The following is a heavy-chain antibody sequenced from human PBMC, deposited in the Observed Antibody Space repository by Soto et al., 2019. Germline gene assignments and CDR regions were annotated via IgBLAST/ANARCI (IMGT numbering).Heavy chain of an antibody. CDR2: VYATGTT. J-gene: IGHJ5*02. CDR1: GGSISKFY. Sequence: SETLSLTCNVSGGSISKFYWAWIRKTAGNGLEWMGRVYATGTTNYNPSLRSRVAMSVDISKKTFSLRLRSVTGADSGVYYCVRDGSKSLRDWFDPRGQGILVTVS. CDR3: VRDGSKSLRDWFDP. V-gene: IGHV4-4*07.